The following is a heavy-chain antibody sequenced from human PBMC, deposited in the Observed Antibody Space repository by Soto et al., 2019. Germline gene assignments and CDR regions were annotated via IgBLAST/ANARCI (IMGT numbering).Heavy chain of an antibody. CDR1: GFTFRSYG. CDR3: ARALSCSGGSCYTYYSYYGMDV. V-gene: IGHV3-33*01. D-gene: IGHD2-15*01. CDR2: IWYDGSNK. J-gene: IGHJ6*02. Sequence: QVQLVESGGGVVQPGRSLRLSCAASGFTFRSYGMHWVRQAPGKGLEWVAVIWYDGSNKYYADSVKGRFTISRDNSKNPLYLQMNSVRVEDTAVYYCARALSCSGGSCYTYYSYYGMDVWGQGTTVTVSS.